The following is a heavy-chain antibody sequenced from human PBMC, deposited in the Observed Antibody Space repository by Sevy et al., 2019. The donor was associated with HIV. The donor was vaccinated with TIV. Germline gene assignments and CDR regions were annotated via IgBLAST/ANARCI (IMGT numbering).Heavy chain of an antibody. D-gene: IGHD3-3*01. CDR3: ARVDSSSYYYYGMDV. J-gene: IGHJ6*02. V-gene: IGHV1-69*13. CDR2: INPIFGTA. Sequence: ASVKVSCKASGGTFSSYAISWVRQAPGQGLEWMGGINPIFGTANYAQKFQGRVTITADESTSTAYMGLSSLRSEDTAVYYCARVDSSSYYYYGMDVWGQGTTVTVSS. CDR1: GGTFSSYA.